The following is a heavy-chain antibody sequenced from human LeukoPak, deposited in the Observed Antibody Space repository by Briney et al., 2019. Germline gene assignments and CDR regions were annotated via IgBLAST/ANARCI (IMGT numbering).Heavy chain of an antibody. D-gene: IGHD3-22*01. CDR2: INHSGST. CDR3: ARGWYYDSSGYYYDY. CDR1: GGSFSGYY. V-gene: IGHV4-34*01. Sequence: SETLSLTCAVYGGSFSGYYWSWIRQPPGNGLEWIGEINHSGSTNYNPSLKSRVTISVDTSKNQFSLKLSSVTAADTAVYYCARGWYYDSSGYYYDYWGQGTLVTVSS. J-gene: IGHJ4*02.